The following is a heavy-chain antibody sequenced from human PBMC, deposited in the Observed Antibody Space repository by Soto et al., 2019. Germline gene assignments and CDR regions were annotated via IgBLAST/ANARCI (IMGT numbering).Heavy chain of an antibody. CDR3: AMVDVYVTPSPQDV. CDR2: INTYNGNT. D-gene: IGHD3-16*01. J-gene: IGHJ6*02. CDR1: GYSFTRYG. V-gene: IGHV1-18*01. Sequence: QVQLVQSRAEVKNPGASEKVSCKASGYSFTRYGIAWARQAPGQGLEWMGWINTYNGNTNYAQNLQGRVTLTTDTSTSTAYMELTSLRSNDTAIYYCAMVDVYVTPSPQDVWGQGTTVIVSS.